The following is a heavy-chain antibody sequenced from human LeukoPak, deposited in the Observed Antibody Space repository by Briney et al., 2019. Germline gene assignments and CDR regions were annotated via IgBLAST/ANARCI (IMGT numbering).Heavy chain of an antibody. CDR3: ARSYYDFWSGFYGMDV. D-gene: IGHD3-3*01. CDR1: GYIFTSYW. V-gene: IGHV5-51*01. CDR2: IYPGDSDT. Sequence: GESLKISCKGSGYIFTSYWIGWVRQMPGKGLEWMGIIYPGDSDTRYSPSFQGQVTISADKSISTAYLQWSSLKASDTAMYYCARSYYDFWSGFYGMDVWGQGTTVTVSS. J-gene: IGHJ6*02.